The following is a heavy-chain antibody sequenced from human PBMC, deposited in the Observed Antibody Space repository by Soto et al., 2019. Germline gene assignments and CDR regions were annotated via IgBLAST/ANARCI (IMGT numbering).Heavy chain of an antibody. CDR3: ARVLHYDSSGYYYAPDANFDY. CDR2: IWYDGSNK. D-gene: IGHD3-22*01. CDR1: GFTFSSYG. Sequence: FLRLSCAASGFTFSSYGMHWVRQAPGKGLEWVAVIWYDGSNKYYADSVKGRFTISRDNSKNTLYLQMNSLRAEDTAVYYCARVLHYDSSGYYYAPDANFDYWGQGTLVTVSS. V-gene: IGHV3-33*01. J-gene: IGHJ4*02.